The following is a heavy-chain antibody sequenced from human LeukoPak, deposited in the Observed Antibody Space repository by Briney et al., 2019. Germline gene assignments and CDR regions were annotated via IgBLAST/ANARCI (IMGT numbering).Heavy chain of an antibody. Sequence: PGGSLRLSCAASGFTFSSSAMSWVRQAPGKGLEWVSYISSSGSTIYYADSVKGRFTISRDNAKNSLYLQMNSLRAEDTAVYYCARDNYDSSTPYYFDYWGQGTLVTVSS. CDR3: ARDNYDSSTPYYFDY. V-gene: IGHV3-48*03. D-gene: IGHD3-22*01. CDR1: GFTFSSSA. CDR2: ISSSGSTI. J-gene: IGHJ4*02.